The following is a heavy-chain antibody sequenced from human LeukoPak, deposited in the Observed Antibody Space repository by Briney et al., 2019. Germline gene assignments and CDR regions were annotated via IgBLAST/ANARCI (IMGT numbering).Heavy chain of an antibody. Sequence: SGGSLRLSCAASGFTFDDYAMHWVRQAPGKGLEWVSGISWNSGSIGYADSVKGRFTISRDNAKNSLYLQMNSLRAEDTAVYYCARAFRRPPHDAFDIWGQGTMVTVSS. CDR1: GFTFDDYA. J-gene: IGHJ3*02. D-gene: IGHD2/OR15-2a*01. CDR2: ISWNSGSI. CDR3: ARAFRRPPHDAFDI. V-gene: IGHV3-9*01.